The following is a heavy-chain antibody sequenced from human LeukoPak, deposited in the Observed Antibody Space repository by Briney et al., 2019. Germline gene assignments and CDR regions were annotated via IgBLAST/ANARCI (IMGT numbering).Heavy chain of an antibody. D-gene: IGHD2-2*01. J-gene: IGHJ6*04. CDR1: GGTFSSYA. V-gene: IGHV1-69*13. CDR2: IIPIFGTA. Sequence: SVKVSCKASGGTFSSYAISWVRQAPGQGLEWMGGIIPIFGTANYAQKFQGRVTITADESTSTAYIELSSLRSEDTAVYYCARGPPTELPAAMPSGYYYGMDVWGKGTTVTVSS. CDR3: ARGPPTELPAAMPSGYYYGMDV.